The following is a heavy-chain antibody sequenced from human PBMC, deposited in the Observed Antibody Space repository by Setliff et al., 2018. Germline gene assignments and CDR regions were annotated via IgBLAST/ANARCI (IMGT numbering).Heavy chain of an antibody. CDR1: GFTFGSSW. Sequence: PGESLKLSCAASGFTFGSSWITWVRQAPGKGLERVAIINPDGSEKYYLDSVKGRFTISRDNAKNSLYLQMSSLRAEDTAVYYCARDRAYSSFDYWGQGTLVTVSS. J-gene: IGHJ4*02. V-gene: IGHV3-7*03. CDR2: INPDGSEK. CDR3: ARDRAYSSFDY. D-gene: IGHD2-21*01.